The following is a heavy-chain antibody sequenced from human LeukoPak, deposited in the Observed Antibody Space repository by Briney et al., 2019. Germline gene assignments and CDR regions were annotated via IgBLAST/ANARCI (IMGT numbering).Heavy chain of an antibody. D-gene: IGHD1-26*01. Sequence: GGSLRLSCAASGFTFSSHATHWVRQAPGKGLEWVALISYDGSNKYYADSVKGRFTISRDKSKNTLYLQMNSLRVEDTAVYYCARGREGAFDIWGQGTMVTVSS. J-gene: IGHJ3*02. CDR2: ISYDGSNK. CDR3: ARGREGAFDI. V-gene: IGHV3-30*04. CDR1: GFTFSSHA.